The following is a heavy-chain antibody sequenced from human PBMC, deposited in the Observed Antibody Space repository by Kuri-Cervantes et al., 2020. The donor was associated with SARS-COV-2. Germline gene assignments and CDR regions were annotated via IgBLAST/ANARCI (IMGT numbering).Heavy chain of an antibody. D-gene: IGHD2-2*01. V-gene: IGHV3-13*03. CDR2: IGTAGDT. CDR1: GFTFSSYD. J-gene: IGHJ5*02. Sequence: GESLKISCAACGFTFSSYDMHWVRQATGKGLEWVSAIGTAGDTYYPGSVKGQFTISRENAKNSLYLQMNSLRAEDTAVYYCARDRGIVVVPAAIWFDPWGQGTLVTVSS. CDR3: ARDRGIVVVPAAIWFDP.